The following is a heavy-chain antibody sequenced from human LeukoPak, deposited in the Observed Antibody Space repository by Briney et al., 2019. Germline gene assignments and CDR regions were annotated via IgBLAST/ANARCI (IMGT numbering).Heavy chain of an antibody. Sequence: GGSLRLSCAASGFTVSSNYMSWVRRAPGKGLEWVSYIGSSGSTVYYADSVKGRFTISRDNAKNSLYMQMESLRDEDTAIYYCARDTLEYSNSPDALDIWGQGTMVTVSS. D-gene: IGHD4-23*01. V-gene: IGHV3-11*04. CDR1: GFTVSSNY. CDR3: ARDTLEYSNSPDALDI. CDR2: IGSSGSTV. J-gene: IGHJ3*02.